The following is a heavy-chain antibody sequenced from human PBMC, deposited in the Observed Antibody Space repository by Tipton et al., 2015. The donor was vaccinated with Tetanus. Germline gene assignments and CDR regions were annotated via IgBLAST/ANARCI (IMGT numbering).Heavy chain of an antibody. CDR1: GSSISRSGHY. CDR3: AREGAPRAFDI. CDR2: VYHSGAT. V-gene: IGHV4-61*08. Sequence: GLVKPSETLSLTCTVSGSSISRSGHYWTWIRQPPGKEPEWVGYVYHSGATNYHPSLKSRLAISADTSKNQFSLKLNSVTAADTAVYYCAREGAPRAFDIWGQGTMVTVSS. J-gene: IGHJ3*02.